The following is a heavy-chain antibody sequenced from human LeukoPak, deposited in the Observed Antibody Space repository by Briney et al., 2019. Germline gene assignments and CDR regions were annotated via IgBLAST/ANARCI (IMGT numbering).Heavy chain of an antibody. Sequence: SETLSLTCTVSGDSISSYYWSWTRQPPGKGREWVGYIYYSGSTNYNPSLKSRVTISVDTSKNQFSLKLSSVTAADTAVYYCARHTTMGHFGYWGQGTLVTVSS. CDR2: IYYSGST. D-gene: IGHD5-18*01. CDR3: ARHTTMGHFGY. V-gene: IGHV4-59*08. J-gene: IGHJ4*02. CDR1: GDSISSYY.